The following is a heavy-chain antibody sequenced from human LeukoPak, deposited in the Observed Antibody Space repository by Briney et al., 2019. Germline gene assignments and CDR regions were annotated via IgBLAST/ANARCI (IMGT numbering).Heavy chain of an antibody. Sequence: SETLSLTCAVSGGSISSHYWSWIRQPPGKGLEWIGYIYYSGSTNYNPSLKSRVTISVDTSKNQFSLKLSSVTAADTAVYYCARLNPGIAARSYYFDYWGQGTLVTVSS. D-gene: IGHD6-6*01. CDR3: ARLNPGIAARSYYFDY. V-gene: IGHV4-59*11. CDR1: GGSISSHY. CDR2: IYYSGST. J-gene: IGHJ4*02.